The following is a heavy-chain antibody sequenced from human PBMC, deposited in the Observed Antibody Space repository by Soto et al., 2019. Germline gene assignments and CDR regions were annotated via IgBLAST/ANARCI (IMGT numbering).Heavy chain of an antibody. CDR1: GGSISSGDYY. V-gene: IGHV4-30-4*01. CDR3: AREGSGSKQQLVPVVFPFDP. D-gene: IGHD6-13*01. CDR2: IYYSGST. Sequence: PSETLSLTCTVSGGSISSGDYYWSWIRQPPGKGLEWIGYIYYSGSTYYNPSLKSRVTISVDTSKNQFSLKLSSVTAADTAVYYCAREGSGSKQQLVPVVFPFDPWGQGTLVTVSS. J-gene: IGHJ5*02.